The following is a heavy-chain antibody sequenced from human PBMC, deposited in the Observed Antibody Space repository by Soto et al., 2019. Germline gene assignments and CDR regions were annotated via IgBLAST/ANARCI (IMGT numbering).Heavy chain of an antibody. V-gene: IGHV6-1*01. Sequence: SQTLSLTYAISRDSASTNSPAWNSIRPSPSRGLEWLGRTYYRSKWYNDYAVSVKSRITINPDTSKNQFSLQLNSVTPADTAVYYCARELFLEWLTSCMDVWGQGTTVTVSS. J-gene: IGHJ6*02. D-gene: IGHD3-3*01. CDR1: RDSASTNSPA. CDR2: TYYRSKWYN. CDR3: ARELFLEWLTSCMDV.